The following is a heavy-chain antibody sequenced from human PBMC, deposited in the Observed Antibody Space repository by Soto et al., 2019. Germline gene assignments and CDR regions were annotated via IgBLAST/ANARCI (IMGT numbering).Heavy chain of an antibody. V-gene: IGHV4-59*01. Sequence: SETLSLTCTVSGGSISSYYWSWIRQPPGKGLEWIGYIYYSGSTNYNPSLKSRVTISVDTSKNQFSLRLSSVTAADTAVYYCARVGGSGYYFDYWGQGTLVTVSS. D-gene: IGHD2-15*01. CDR2: IYYSGST. CDR1: GGSISSYY. J-gene: IGHJ4*02. CDR3: ARVGGSGYYFDY.